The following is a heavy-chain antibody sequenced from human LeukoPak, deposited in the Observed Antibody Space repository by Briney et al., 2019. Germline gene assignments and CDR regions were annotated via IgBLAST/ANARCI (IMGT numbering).Heavy chain of an antibody. CDR3: VKDRDFWSGMDV. D-gene: IGHD3-3*01. V-gene: IGHV3-9*01. CDR1: DFFFEDYG. CDR2: ISWQSRTK. J-gene: IGHJ6*02. Sequence: GGSLRLSCVGSDFFFEDYGMHWVRQVPGKGLEWVSGISWQSRTKKYADPVRGRFTISGDNAQKSLYLQMNSLELEDTALYYCVKDRDFWSGMDVWGQGTMVIVS.